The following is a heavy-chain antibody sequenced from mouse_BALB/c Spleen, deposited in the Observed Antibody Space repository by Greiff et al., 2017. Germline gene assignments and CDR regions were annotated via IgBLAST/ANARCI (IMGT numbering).Heavy chain of an antibody. CDR2: ISSGGST. CDR3: AREEPYYYGSSYPYYFDY. J-gene: IGHJ2*01. D-gene: IGHD1-1*01. Sequence: EVQRVESGGGLVKPGGSLKLSCAASGFTFSSYAMSWVRQTPEKRLEWVASISSGGSTYYPDSVKGRFTISRDNARNILYLQMSSLRSEDTAMYYCAREEPYYYGSSYPYYFDYWGQGTTLTVSS. V-gene: IGHV5-6-5*01. CDR1: GFTFSSYA.